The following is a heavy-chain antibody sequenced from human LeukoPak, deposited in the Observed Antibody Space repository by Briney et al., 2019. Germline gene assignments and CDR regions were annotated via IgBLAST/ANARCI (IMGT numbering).Heavy chain of an antibody. D-gene: IGHD6-25*01. J-gene: IGHJ5*02. Sequence: GGSLRLSCAASGFTFSGYSMNWVRQAPGKGLEWVSYISGSSSPIFYADSVKGRFTISRDNAKNSLYLQMNSLRAEDTAMYYCAREPAAAGKNWFDPWGQGTLVTVSS. CDR1: GFTFSGYS. V-gene: IGHV3-48*04. CDR3: AREPAAAGKNWFDP. CDR2: ISGSSSPI.